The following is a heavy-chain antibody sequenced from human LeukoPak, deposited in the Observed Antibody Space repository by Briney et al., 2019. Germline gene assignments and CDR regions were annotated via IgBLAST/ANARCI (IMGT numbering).Heavy chain of an antibody. V-gene: IGHV3-21*01. Sequence: GGSLRLSCAASGFTFSSYSMNWVRQAPGKGLEWVSSISSSSSYIYYADSVKGRFTISRDNAKNSLYLQMNSLRAEDTAVYYCARERGSSSWTTFDYWGQGTLVTVSS. CDR1: GFTFSSYS. J-gene: IGHJ4*02. D-gene: IGHD6-13*01. CDR3: ARERGSSSWTTFDY. CDR2: ISSSSSYI.